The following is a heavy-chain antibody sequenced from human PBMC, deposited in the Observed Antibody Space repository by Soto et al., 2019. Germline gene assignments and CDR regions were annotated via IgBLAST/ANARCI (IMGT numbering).Heavy chain of an antibody. J-gene: IGHJ4*02. Sequence: QVQLVQSGAEVKKPGSSVKVSCKASGGTFSSYSINWVRQAPGQGLEWMGEIIPIFGTANYAQKFQGRVTMTAEESTRTAYLELSSLRSEDTAVYYCARDGGRHSGGIDYWGQGTLVTVSS. V-gene: IGHV1-69*01. D-gene: IGHD1-26*01. CDR1: GGTFSSYS. CDR3: ARDGGRHSGGIDY. CDR2: IIPIFGTA.